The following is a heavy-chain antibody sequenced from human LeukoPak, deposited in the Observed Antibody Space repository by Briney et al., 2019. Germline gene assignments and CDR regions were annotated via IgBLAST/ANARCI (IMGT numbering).Heavy chain of an antibody. CDR3: ARAHLDSSGYQYYFDY. V-gene: IGHV3-53*01. J-gene: IGHJ4*02. CDR1: GFTVSSNY. Sequence: GGSLRLSCAASGFTVSSNYMSWVCQAPGKGLEWVSDIYSGGTTNYADSVKGRFTVSRDNSKNTLYLQMNSLRAEDTAVYYCARAHLDSSGYQYYFDYWGQGTLVTVSS. D-gene: IGHD3-22*01. CDR2: IYSGGTT.